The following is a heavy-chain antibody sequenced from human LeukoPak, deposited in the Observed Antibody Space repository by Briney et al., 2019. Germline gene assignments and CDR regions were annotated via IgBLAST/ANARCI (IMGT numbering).Heavy chain of an antibody. D-gene: IGHD6-19*01. Sequence: SETLSLTCTVSGGSISSYYWSWIRQPAGNGLEWIGRIYTSGSTNYNPSLKSRVTMSVDTSKNQFSLKLSSVTAADTAVYYCAREVPEELGSSGWSSYFDYWGQGTLVTVSS. V-gene: IGHV4-4*07. CDR3: AREVPEELGSSGWSSYFDY. CDR1: GGSISSYY. CDR2: IYTSGST. J-gene: IGHJ4*02.